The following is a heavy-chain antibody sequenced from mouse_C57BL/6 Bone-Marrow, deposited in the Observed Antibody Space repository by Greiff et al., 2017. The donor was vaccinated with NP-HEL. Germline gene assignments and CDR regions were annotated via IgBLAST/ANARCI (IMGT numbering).Heavy chain of an antibody. D-gene: IGHD1-1*01. J-gene: IGHJ4*01. Sequence: QVQLKESGAELARPGASVKLSCKASGYTFTSYGISWVKQRTGQGLEWIGEIYPRSGNTYYNEKFKGKATLTADKSSSTAYMELRSLKSEDSAVYFCARGDTTVVANYAMDDWGQGTSVTVSS. V-gene: IGHV1-81*01. CDR3: ARGDTTVVANYAMDD. CDR2: IYPRSGNT. CDR1: GYTFTSYG.